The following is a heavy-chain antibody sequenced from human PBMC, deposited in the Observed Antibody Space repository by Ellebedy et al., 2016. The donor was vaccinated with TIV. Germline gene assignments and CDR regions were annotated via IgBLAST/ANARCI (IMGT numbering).Heavy chain of an antibody. CDR3: AKGGWSDVAY. D-gene: IGHD1-1*01. Sequence: PGGSLRLSCSGPGSPFSSYATSWVRQAPGKGLEWVSGISGSGRTTYYDDSVKGRVTISRDNSKNTLFLQMKSLRVEDTAVYYCAKGGWSDVAYWGQGTLVTVSS. V-gene: IGHV3-23*01. J-gene: IGHJ4*02. CDR1: GSPFSSYA. CDR2: ISGSGRTT.